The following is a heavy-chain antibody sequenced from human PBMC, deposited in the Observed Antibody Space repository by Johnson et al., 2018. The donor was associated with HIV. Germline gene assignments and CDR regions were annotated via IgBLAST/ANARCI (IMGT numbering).Heavy chain of an antibody. CDR2: INWNGGST. J-gene: IGHJ3*02. CDR1: GFTFDDYA. Sequence: VQVVESGGGLVQPGRSLRLSCAASGFTFDDYAMHWVRQAPGKGLEWVSGINWNGGSTGYADSVKGRFTISRDKAKNSLYLQMNSLRAEDTALYYCARDGYRYDTGVLGAFDIWGQGTMVTVSS. V-gene: IGHV3-9*01. CDR3: ARDGYRYDTGVLGAFDI. D-gene: IGHD6-13*01.